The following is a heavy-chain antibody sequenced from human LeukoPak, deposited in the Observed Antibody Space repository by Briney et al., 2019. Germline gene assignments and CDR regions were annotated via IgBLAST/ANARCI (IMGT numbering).Heavy chain of an antibody. J-gene: IGHJ4*02. D-gene: IGHD3-10*01. CDR2: IIPIFGTA. CDR1: GGTFSSYA. Sequence: SVNVSCKASGGTFSSYAISWVRQAPGQGLEWMGGIIPIFGTANYAQKFQGRVTITADESTSTAYVELSSLRSEDTAVYYCARAPTSGDFDYWGQGTLVTVSS. V-gene: IGHV1-69*01. CDR3: ARAPTSGDFDY.